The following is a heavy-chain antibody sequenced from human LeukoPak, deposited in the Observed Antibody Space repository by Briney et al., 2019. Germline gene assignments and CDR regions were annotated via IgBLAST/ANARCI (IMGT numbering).Heavy chain of an antibody. CDR2: IKSKTDGGTT. D-gene: IGHD3-16*02. CDR3: TTVKTVYDYVWGSYRYPYYFDY. Sequence: GGSLRLSCAASGFTFSNAWMSWVRQAPGKGLEWVGRIKSKTDGGTTDYAAPVKGRFTISRDDSKNTLYLQMNSLKTEDTAVYYCTTVKTVYDYVWGSYRYPYYFDYWSQGTLVTVSS. J-gene: IGHJ4*02. V-gene: IGHV3-15*01. CDR1: GFTFSNAW.